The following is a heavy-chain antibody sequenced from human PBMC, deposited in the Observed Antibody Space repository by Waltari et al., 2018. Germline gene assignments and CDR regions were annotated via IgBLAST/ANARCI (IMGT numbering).Heavy chain of an antibody. CDR2: MNPNSGKT. CDR3: ARGASDDSSGYYDFDY. Sequence: QVQLVQSGAEVKKPGASVKVSCKASGYTFTSYDINWVRQATGQGLEWMGWMNPNSGKTGYAQKFQGRVTMTRNTSISTAYMELSSLRSEDTAVYYCARGASDDSSGYYDFDYWGQGTLVTVSS. CDR1: GYTFTSYD. D-gene: IGHD3-22*01. J-gene: IGHJ4*02. V-gene: IGHV1-8*01.